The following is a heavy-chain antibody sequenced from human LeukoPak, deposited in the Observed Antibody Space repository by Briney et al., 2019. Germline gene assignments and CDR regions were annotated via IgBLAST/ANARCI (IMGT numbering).Heavy chain of an antibody. D-gene: IGHD4-17*01. CDR1: GYTLNELS. V-gene: IGHV1-24*01. CDR2: FDPEDGET. J-gene: IGHJ4*02. Sequence: ASVKVSCKVSGYTLNELSMHWVRQAPGKGLEWVGDFDPEDGETIYAQKFQGRVTMTEDTSTDTAYMEVSSLRSEDTAVYYWATERLYGAFDYWGQGTLVTVSS. CDR3: ATERLYGAFDY.